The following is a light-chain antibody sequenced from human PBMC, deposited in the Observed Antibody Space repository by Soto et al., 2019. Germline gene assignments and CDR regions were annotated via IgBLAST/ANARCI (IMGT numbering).Light chain of an antibody. CDR3: QQRSNWPSLT. CDR1: QSVSSY. Sequence: EIELTQSPPTLSLSPGEKPTLPCRARQSVSSYLAWYQQKPGQAPRLLIYDASNRATGIPARFSGSGSGTDFTLTISSLEPEDFAVYYCQQRSNWPSLTFGGGTKLDIK. CDR2: DAS. V-gene: IGKV3-11*01. J-gene: IGKJ4*01.